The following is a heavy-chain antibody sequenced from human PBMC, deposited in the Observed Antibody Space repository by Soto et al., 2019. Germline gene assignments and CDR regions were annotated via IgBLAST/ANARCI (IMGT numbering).Heavy chain of an antibody. D-gene: IGHD2-21*01. J-gene: IGHJ6*02. CDR2: ISGYNGNT. CDR3: ARVAGLIPTFDGVDA. V-gene: IGHV1-18*01. CDR1: GYPYTKYG. Sequence: QVQLVQSGPEVKKPGASVKVSCTASGYPYTKYGITWVRQAPGQGLEGRGWISGYNGNTNDAHNMQGRVTLTTNTTMRTAYMELRSLRPDDTAIYYCARVAGLIPTFDGVDAWGQGTTVIVSS.